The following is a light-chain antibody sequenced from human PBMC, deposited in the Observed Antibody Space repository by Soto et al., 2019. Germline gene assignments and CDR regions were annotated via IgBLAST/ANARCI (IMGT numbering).Light chain of an antibody. CDR1: QSVSSSY. J-gene: IGKJ1*01. CDR2: GAS. V-gene: IGKV3-20*01. Sequence: EIVLTQSPGTLSLSPGERATLSCRASQSVSSSYLAWYQQKPGQAPRLLIYGASSRATGIPDRFSGSASGTDFTLTISRLEPEDFAVYYCQQYGSSPTWTFGQGTKVDIK. CDR3: QQYGSSPTWT.